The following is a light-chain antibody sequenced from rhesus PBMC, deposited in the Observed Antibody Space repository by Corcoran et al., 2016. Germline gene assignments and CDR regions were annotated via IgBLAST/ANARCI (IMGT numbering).Light chain of an antibody. V-gene: IGKV1-74*01. J-gene: IGKJ1*01. CDR3: QHGYGTPWA. Sequence: DIQMTQSPSSLSASVGDRVTITCRASENVNNFLTWYQQKPGKAPKLLFYKASTLHSGVPSRFSGSGAGTDYTFTISSLQPEDVATYYCQHGYGTPWAFGQGTKVEIK. CDR1: ENVNNF. CDR2: KAS.